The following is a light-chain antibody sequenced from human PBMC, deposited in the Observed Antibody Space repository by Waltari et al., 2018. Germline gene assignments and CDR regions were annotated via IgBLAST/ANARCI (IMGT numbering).Light chain of an antibody. CDR3: MQGTHWPWT. Sequence: DVVMTQSPLSLPVTLGQPASISCRSSQSLVHSGGNTYLNWLQQRPGQSPRRLFYRVSNRDSGVPDRFSGSGSGTDFTLKISRVEAEDVGVYYCMQGTHWPWTFGQGTKVEIK. V-gene: IGKV2-30*02. CDR2: RVS. J-gene: IGKJ1*01. CDR1: QSLVHSGGNTY.